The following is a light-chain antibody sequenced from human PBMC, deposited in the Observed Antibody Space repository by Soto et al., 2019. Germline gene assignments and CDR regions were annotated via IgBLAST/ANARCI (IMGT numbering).Light chain of an antibody. CDR3: QHYDSLPHS. CDR1: QSFTSSY. J-gene: IGKJ2*01. V-gene: IGKV3-20*01. Sequence: EIVLTQYPGTLSLSPGERATLSCRANQSFTSSYLAGVQQKPGQAPRLLIYGASTRTTGIQDRFSGSGSGTDFTLPISRLAREGFAVYYCQHYDSLPHSFGQGTKLVS. CDR2: GAS.